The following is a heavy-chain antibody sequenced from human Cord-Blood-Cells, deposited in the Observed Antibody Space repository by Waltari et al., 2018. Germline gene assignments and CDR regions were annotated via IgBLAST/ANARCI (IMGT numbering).Heavy chain of an antibody. D-gene: IGHD2-21*02. J-gene: IGHJ4*02. CDR1: GGSFSGYY. Sequence: QVQLQQWGAGLLKPSETLSLTCPVYGGSFSGYYWSWIRHTPGKGLEWIREINHSGSTNYNPSLKSRVTISVDTSKNQFSLKLSSVTAADTAVYYCARTMVVTALEGYYFDYWGQGTLVTVSS. CDR2: INHSGST. CDR3: ARTMVVTALEGYYFDY. V-gene: IGHV4-34*01.